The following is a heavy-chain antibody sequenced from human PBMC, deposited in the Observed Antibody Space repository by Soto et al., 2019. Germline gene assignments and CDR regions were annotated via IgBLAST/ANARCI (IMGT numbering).Heavy chain of an antibody. J-gene: IGHJ6*02. D-gene: IGHD1-26*01. Sequence: ASVKVSCKASGYTFTSYGISWVRQAPGQGLEWMGWISAYNGNTNYAQKLQGRVTMTADKSTSTAYMELSSLRSEDTAVYYCASAVNPWDYYYYGMDVWGQGTTVTVSS. V-gene: IGHV1-18*01. CDR3: ASAVNPWDYYYYGMDV. CDR1: GYTFTSYG. CDR2: ISAYNGNT.